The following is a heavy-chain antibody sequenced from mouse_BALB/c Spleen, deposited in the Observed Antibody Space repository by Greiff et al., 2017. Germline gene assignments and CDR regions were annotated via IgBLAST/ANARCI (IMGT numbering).Heavy chain of an antibody. CDR1: GFNIKDTY. Sequence: VQLKDSGAELVKPGASVKLSCTASGFNIKDTYMHWVKQRPEQGLEWIGRIDPANGNTKYDPKFQGKATITADTSSNTAYLQLSSLTSEDTAVYYWAGSDAMDYWGQGTSVTVSS. CDR3: AGSDAMDY. CDR2: IDPANGNT. J-gene: IGHJ4*01. V-gene: IGHV14-3*02.